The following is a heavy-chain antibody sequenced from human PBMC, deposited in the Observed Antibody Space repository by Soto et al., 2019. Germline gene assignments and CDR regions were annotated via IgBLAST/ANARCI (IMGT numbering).Heavy chain of an antibody. D-gene: IGHD2-2*01. CDR2: IIPIFGTA. Sequence: QVQLVQSGAEVKKPGSSVKVSCKASGGTFSSYAISWVRQAPGQGLEWMGGIIPIFGTANYAQKFKGRVTITADESTSTAYMELSSLRSEDTAVYYCARGGIYCSSTSCASEGLYFDYWGQGTLVTVSS. CDR3: ARGGIYCSSTSCASEGLYFDY. V-gene: IGHV1-69*01. J-gene: IGHJ4*02. CDR1: GGTFSSYA.